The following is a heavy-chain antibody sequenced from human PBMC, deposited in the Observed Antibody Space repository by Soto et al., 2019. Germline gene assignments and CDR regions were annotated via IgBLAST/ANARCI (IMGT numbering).Heavy chain of an antibody. J-gene: IGHJ6*02. CDR3: ESGVRGEYGTDV. Sequence: EVQLVESGGGLVQPGGALRLSCAASGFTFTSYWMHWVRQAPGTGLVWVSRVSGDGSGTNYADPVEGRFPISRVNAKNTVYLQMNSLRAEDKAVYYCESGVRGEYGTDVWDQGATVAVSS. D-gene: IGHD2-15*01. CDR2: VSGDGSGT. CDR1: GFTFTSYW. V-gene: IGHV3-74*01.